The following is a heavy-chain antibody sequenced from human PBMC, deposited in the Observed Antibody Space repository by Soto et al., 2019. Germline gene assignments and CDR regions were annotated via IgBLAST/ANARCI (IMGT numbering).Heavy chain of an antibody. V-gene: IGHV3-48*02. Sequence: PGGSLSLSCTASGFTVSDYSVNWVRQAPGKGLEWISYISSAGDLILYADSVKGRFTIARDIAKNSLYLQMDSLRDEDSAVYYCARLAIAVGREGFWGQGPLVTASS. CDR1: GFTVSDYS. CDR2: ISSAGDLI. J-gene: IGHJ4*02. D-gene: IGHD2-2*01. CDR3: ARLAIAVGREGF.